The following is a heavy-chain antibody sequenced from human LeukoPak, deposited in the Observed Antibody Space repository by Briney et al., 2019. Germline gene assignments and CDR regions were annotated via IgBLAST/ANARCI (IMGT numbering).Heavy chain of an antibody. CDR2: ISRNSYNI. V-gene: IGHV3-9*01. CDR3: AKSRDDGTGYYYDY. J-gene: IGHJ4*02. D-gene: IGHD3-9*01. Sequence: GRSLRLSCEASGFSFDDYAMHWVRQAPGKGLEWVAGISRNSYNIAYGDSVKGRFTISRDNAKKSLSPQMNSLGTEDTAFYYCAKSRDDGTGYYYDYWGQGVLVTVAS. CDR1: GFSFDDYA.